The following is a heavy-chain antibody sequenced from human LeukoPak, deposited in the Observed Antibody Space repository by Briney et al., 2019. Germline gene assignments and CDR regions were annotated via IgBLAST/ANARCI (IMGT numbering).Heavy chain of an antibody. D-gene: IGHD4-23*01. CDR1: GGSISSSSYY. CDR3: ARQFRYGGKGGGNRNFDY. J-gene: IGHJ4*02. Sequence: SETLSLTCTVSGGSISSSSYYWGWIRQPPGKGLEWIGSIYYSGSTYYNPSLKSRVTLSVDTSKNQFSLKLSSVTAADTAVYYCARQFRYGGKGGGNRNFDYWGQGTLVTVSS. CDR2: IYYSGST. V-gene: IGHV4-39*01.